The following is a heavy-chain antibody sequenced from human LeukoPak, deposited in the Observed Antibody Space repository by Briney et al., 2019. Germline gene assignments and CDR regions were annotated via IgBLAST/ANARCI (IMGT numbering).Heavy chain of an antibody. V-gene: IGHV3-23*01. CDR2: ISKSGDFT. J-gene: IGHJ4*01. CDR1: EFTFSSSA. CDR3: AKESAAAGYFDY. Sequence: GRSLRLSCAASEFTFSSSAMSWVRQAPGKGLEWVSVISKSGDFTYYADSVKGRFTISRDSSKNTLNLQMSSLRAEDTAVYYCAKESAAAGYFDYWGLGTLVTVSS. D-gene: IGHD6-13*01.